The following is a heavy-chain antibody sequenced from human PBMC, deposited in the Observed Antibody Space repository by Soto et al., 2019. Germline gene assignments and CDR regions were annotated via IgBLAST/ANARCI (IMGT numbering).Heavy chain of an antibody. V-gene: IGHV3-30-3*01. CDR2: ISYDGTTK. J-gene: IGHJ4*02. D-gene: IGHD3-3*01. CDR3: ARDRPLRFLEWLLLY. Sequence: QVQLVESGGGVVHSGRSLRLSCAAAGFTLSSYAMHWVRQAPGKGLEWVALISYDGTTKYYADSVKGRFTISRDNSENTLYLQMNSLRPEDTAVYYCARDRPLRFLEWLLLYWGQGTLVTVSS. CDR1: GFTLSSYA.